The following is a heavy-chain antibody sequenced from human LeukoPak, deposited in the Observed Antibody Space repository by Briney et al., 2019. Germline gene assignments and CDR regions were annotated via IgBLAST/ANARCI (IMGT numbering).Heavy chain of an antibody. V-gene: IGHV4-59*08. CDR2: IYYSGST. Sequence: SETLSLTCTVSGGSISSYYWSWIRQPPGKGLEWIGYIYYSGSTNCNPSLKSRVTISVDTSKNQFSLKLSSVTAADTAVYYCASTVGYSSSWYGTASWYFDLWGRGTLVTVSS. D-gene: IGHD6-13*01. CDR1: GGSISSYY. CDR3: ASTVGYSSSWYGTASWYFDL. J-gene: IGHJ2*01.